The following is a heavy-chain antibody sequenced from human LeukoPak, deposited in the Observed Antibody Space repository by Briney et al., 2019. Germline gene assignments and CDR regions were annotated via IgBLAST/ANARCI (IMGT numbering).Heavy chain of an antibody. CDR2: LYYSGTT. J-gene: IGHJ5*02. Sequence: PSQTLSLTCTVSGVSIRSGDHYWRWLRQPPGKGLEWIGYLYYSGTTHYTPSLKSRVSMSLGSSEKQFSLQLRSVTAADTAVYYCARLYFDWSDPYNWFDPWGQGTLVTVSS. CDR3: ARLYFDWSDPYNWFDP. D-gene: IGHD3-9*01. CDR1: GVSIRSGDHY. V-gene: IGHV4-30-4*01.